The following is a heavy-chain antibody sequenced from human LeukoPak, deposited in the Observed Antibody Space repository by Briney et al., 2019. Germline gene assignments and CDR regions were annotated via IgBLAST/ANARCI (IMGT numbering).Heavy chain of an antibody. J-gene: IGHJ4*02. CDR1: GFTFSSYG. Sequence: GGSVRLSCAASGFTFSSYGMHWVRQAPGKGLEWVAVISYDGSNKYYADSVKGRFTISRDNSKNTLYLQMNSLRAEDTAVYYCAKDVRYYYDSSGSLYWGQGTLVTVSS. D-gene: IGHD3-22*01. CDR2: ISYDGSNK. CDR3: AKDVRYYYDSSGSLY. V-gene: IGHV3-30*18.